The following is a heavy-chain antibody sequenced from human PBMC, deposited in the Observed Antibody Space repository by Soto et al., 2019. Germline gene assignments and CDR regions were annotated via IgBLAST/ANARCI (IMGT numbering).Heavy chain of an antibody. CDR1: GGSISSYY. J-gene: IGHJ5*02. V-gene: IGHV4-59*08. D-gene: IGHD3-3*01. CDR2: IYYSGST. Sequence: SETLSLTCTVSGGSISSYYWSWIRQPPGKGLEWIGYIYYSGSTNYNPSLKSRVTISVDTSKNQFSLKLSSVTAADTAVYYCASTSITIFGVDGWFDPWGQGTLVTVSS. CDR3: ASTSITIFGVDGWFDP.